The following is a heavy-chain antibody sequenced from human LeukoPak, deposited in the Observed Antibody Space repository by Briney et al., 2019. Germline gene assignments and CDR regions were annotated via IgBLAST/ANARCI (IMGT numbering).Heavy chain of an antibody. CDR2: INPNSGGT. Sequence: ASVKVSCKASGYTFTGYYMHWVRQAPGQGLEWMGWINPNSGGTNYAQKFQGRVTVTRDTSISTAYMELSRLRSDDTAVYYCARDSGYDSYGMDVWGQGTTVTVSS. D-gene: IGHD5-12*01. CDR1: GYTFTGYY. CDR3: ARDSGYDSYGMDV. J-gene: IGHJ6*02. V-gene: IGHV1-2*02.